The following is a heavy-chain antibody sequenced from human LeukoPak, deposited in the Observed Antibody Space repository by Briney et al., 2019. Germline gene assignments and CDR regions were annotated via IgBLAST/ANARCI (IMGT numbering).Heavy chain of an antibody. CDR1: GYSISSGYY. J-gene: IGHJ6*03. D-gene: IGHD6-13*01. CDR3: ARTTYSSSWGYYYYYYMDV. V-gene: IGHV4-38-2*02. CDR2: IYHSGRT. Sequence: SETLSLTCTVSGYSISSGYYWGWIRQPPGKGLEWIGSIYHSGRTFYNPSLKSRVTISVDTSKNQFSLKLTSVTAADTAVYYCARTTYSSSWGYYYYYYMDVWGKGTTVTISS.